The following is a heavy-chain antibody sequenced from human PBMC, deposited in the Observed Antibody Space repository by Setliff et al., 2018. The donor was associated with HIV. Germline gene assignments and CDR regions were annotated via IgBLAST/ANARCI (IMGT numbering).Heavy chain of an antibody. D-gene: IGHD2-8*02. V-gene: IGHV1-69-2*01. CDR2: IDPEDGER. CDR1: GYTLTDYF. Sequence: GASVKVSCKASGYTLTDYFMHWVRQAPGKGLEWMGRIDPEDGERMFAEKFQGRVTIAADTSTDTAYMELSSLRSEDTAVYYCATGSYGATWYGTGGFDVWGQGTLVTVSS. J-gene: IGHJ3*01. CDR3: ATGSYGATWYGTGGFDV.